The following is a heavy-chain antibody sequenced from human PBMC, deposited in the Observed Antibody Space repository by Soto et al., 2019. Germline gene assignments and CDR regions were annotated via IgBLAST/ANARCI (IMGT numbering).Heavy chain of an antibody. Sequence: SETLSLTCAVYGGSFSGYYWSWIRQPPGKGLEWIGEINHSGSTNYNPSLKSRVTISVDTSKNQFSLKLSSVTAADTAVYYCARSTRPQQWLVHGYFQHWGQGTLVTVSS. D-gene: IGHD6-19*01. CDR1: GGSFSGYY. CDR3: ARSTRPQQWLVHGYFQH. J-gene: IGHJ1*01. V-gene: IGHV4-34*01. CDR2: INHSGST.